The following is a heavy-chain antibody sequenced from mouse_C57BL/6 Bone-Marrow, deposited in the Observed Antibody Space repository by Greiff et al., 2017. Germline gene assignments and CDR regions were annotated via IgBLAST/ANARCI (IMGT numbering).Heavy chain of an antibody. D-gene: IGHD1-1*01. CDR2: IDPSDSYT. CDR3: ARRGIITTEVAPYYFDY. J-gene: IGHJ2*01. CDR1: GYTFTSYW. V-gene: IGHV1-50*01. Sequence: QVQLQQPGAELVKPGASVKLSCKASGYTFTSYWMQWVKQRPGQGLEWIGEIDPSDSYTNYNQKFTGKATLTVDTASSTAYMQLSSLTSEDSAVYYCARRGIITTEVAPYYFDYWGQGTTLTVSS.